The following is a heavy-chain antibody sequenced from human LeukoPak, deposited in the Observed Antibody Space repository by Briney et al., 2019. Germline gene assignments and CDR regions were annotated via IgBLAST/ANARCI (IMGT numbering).Heavy chain of an antibody. CDR2: INPNSGGT. Sequence: GASVKVSCKASGYTFTGYYMHWVRQAPGQGLEWMGWINPNSGGTNYAQKFQGRVTMTRDTPISTAYMELGRLRSDDTAVYYCARGYSSGWYPEPKNFDYWGQGTLVTVSS. J-gene: IGHJ4*02. CDR3: ARGYSSGWYPEPKNFDY. V-gene: IGHV1-2*02. CDR1: GYTFTGYY. D-gene: IGHD6-19*01.